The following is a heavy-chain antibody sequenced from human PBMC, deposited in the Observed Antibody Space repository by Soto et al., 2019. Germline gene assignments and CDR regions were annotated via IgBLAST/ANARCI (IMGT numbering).Heavy chain of an antibody. J-gene: IGHJ6*02. Sequence: GGSLRLSCAASGFTFSSNAMHWVRQAPGKGLEWVAVLSYDGSNKYYADSVKGRFTISRDNSKNTLYLQMDSLRTEDTALYYCARDVESGSSQYYCYFCCMDVWCHRPTLTVS. D-gene: IGHD1-26*01. CDR3: ARDVESGSSQYYCYFCCMDV. CDR1: GFTFSSNA. CDR2: LSYDGSNK. V-gene: IGHV3-30-3*01.